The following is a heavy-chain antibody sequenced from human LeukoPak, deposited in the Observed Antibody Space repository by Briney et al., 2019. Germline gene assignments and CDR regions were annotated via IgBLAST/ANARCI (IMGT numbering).Heavy chain of an antibody. V-gene: IGHV4-34*01. CDR3: ARQHYYYYYGMDV. CDR2: INHSGST. Sequence: SETLSLTCAVYGGSFSGYYWSWIRQPPGKGLEWIGEINHSGSTNYNPSLKSRVTISVDTSKNQFSLKLSSVTAADTAVYYCARQHYYYYYGMDVWGQGTTVTVSS. CDR1: GGSFSGYY. J-gene: IGHJ6*02.